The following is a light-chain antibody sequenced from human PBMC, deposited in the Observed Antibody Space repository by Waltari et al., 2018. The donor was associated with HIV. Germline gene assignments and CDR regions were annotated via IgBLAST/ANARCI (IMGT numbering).Light chain of an antibody. Sequence: QSVLTQPPSASGTPGQSVTLSCSGSSSNIGLNYVSCYQQLPGTAPKLPIYRKNQRPSGVPDRFSGFKSGTSASLAISGLRSEDEADYYCAAWDDNLSGWVFGGGSKLTIL. V-gene: IGLV1-47*01. J-gene: IGLJ3*02. CDR3: AAWDDNLSGWV. CDR1: SSNIGLNY. CDR2: RKN.